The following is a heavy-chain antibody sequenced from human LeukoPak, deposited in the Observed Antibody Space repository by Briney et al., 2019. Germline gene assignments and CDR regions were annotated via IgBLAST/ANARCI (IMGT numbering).Heavy chain of an antibody. V-gene: IGHV3-30*03. D-gene: IGHD4-23*01. Sequence: PGGSLRLSCAASGFTFSSYGMHWVRQAPGKGLERVAVISYDVGKKYYADSVKGRFTISRDNSKNTLYLQMNSLRAEDTAVYYCARGARKGDDYGGFFNYWGQGTLVTVSS. CDR3: ARGARKGDDYGGFFNY. J-gene: IGHJ4*02. CDR2: ISYDVGKK. CDR1: GFTFSSYG.